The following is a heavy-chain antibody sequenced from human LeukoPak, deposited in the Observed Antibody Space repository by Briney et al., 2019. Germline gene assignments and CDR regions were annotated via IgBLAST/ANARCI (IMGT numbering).Heavy chain of an antibody. CDR2: ISSSSITI. Sequence: SGGSLRLSCAASGFSFSAYSMNWVRQAPGKGLGWISFISSSSITIYYADSVKGRFTISRDNAKNSLYLQMNGLRAEDTAVYYCAREDWFHFDYWGQGTLVTVSS. CDR1: GFSFSAYS. D-gene: IGHD3-10*01. CDR3: AREDWFHFDY. J-gene: IGHJ4*02. V-gene: IGHV3-48*01.